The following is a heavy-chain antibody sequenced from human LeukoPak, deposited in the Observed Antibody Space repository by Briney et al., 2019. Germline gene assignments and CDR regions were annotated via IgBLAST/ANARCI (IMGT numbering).Heavy chain of an antibody. CDR3: APESWEDIVVVPAGGGNDY. D-gene: IGHD2-2*01. Sequence: KPGGSLRLSCAASGFTFSSYSMNWVRQAPGKGLEWVSSISSSSSYIYYADSVKGRFTISRDNAKNSLYLQMNSLRAEDTAVYYCAPESWEDIVVVPAGGGNDYWGQGTLVTVSS. CDR2: ISSSSSYI. CDR1: GFTFSSYS. V-gene: IGHV3-21*01. J-gene: IGHJ4*02.